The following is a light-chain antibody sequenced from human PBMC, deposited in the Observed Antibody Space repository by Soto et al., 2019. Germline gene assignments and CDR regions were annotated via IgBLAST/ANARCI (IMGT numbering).Light chain of an antibody. CDR1: GSDVGGYDY. CDR3: SSFRSTSTLPYV. Sequence: QSALTQPASVSGSPGQSITISCTGTGSDVGGYDYVSWYQQHPGKAPKLMIFEVTNRPSGVSNRFSGSKSGNTASLTISGLLAEDEADYYCSSFRSTSTLPYVFGTGTKVTVL. J-gene: IGLJ1*01. V-gene: IGLV2-14*01. CDR2: EVT.